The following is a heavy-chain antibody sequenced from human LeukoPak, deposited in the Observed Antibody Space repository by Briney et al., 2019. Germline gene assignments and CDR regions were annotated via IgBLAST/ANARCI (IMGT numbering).Heavy chain of an antibody. CDR1: GFTFSSYA. V-gene: IGHV3-23*01. CDR3: AVSTVTTSLTAGYYYMDV. CDR2: ISGSGGST. Sequence: GGSLRLSCAASGFTFSSYAMSWVRQAPGKGLEWVSAISGSGGSTYYADSVKGRFTISRDNSKNTLYLQMNSLRAEDTAVYYCAVSTVTTSLTAGYYYMDVWGKGTTVTVSS. D-gene: IGHD4-11*01. J-gene: IGHJ6*03.